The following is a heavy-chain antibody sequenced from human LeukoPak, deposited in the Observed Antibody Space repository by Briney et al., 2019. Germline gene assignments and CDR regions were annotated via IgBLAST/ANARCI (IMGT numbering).Heavy chain of an antibody. CDR2: IGAYNGNT. D-gene: IGHD5-18*01. J-gene: IGHJ4*02. Sequence: ASVKVSCKASGYTFTSYGISGVRQAAGQGVEWVGWIGAYNGNTNYAQKLQGRVTMTTDTPTSTAYMELRSLRPDDTAVYYCARDAGYNYGYLSSHFDYWGQRTLVTASS. CDR1: GYTFTSYG. CDR3: ARDAGYNYGYLSSHFDY. V-gene: IGHV1-18*01.